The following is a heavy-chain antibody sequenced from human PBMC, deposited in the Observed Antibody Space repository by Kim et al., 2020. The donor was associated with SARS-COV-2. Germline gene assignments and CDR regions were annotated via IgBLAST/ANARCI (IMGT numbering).Heavy chain of an antibody. V-gene: IGHV1-46*01. CDR1: GYTFSNHF. CDR3: AREDNSIDY. CDR2: IRPNDGST. D-gene: IGHD1-1*01. J-gene: IGHJ4*02. Sequence: ASVKVSCKASGYTFSNHFLHWVRQAPGQGLEWMGIIRPNDGSTIYAQKFQGRVTMTRDLSTNTVYMELSSLRSEDTALYYCAREDNSIDYWGQGTLVTVS.